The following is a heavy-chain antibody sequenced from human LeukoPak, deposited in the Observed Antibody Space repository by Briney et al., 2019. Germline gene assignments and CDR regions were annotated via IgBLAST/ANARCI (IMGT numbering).Heavy chain of an antibody. CDR3: ARGARDYYDSSGTPSYYFDY. Sequence: PSETLSLTCTVSGGSISSYYWSWIRQPPGKGLEWIGEINHSGSTNYNPSLKSRVTISVDTSKNQFSLKLSSVTAADTAVYYCARGARDYYDSSGTPSYYFDYWGQGTLVTVSS. D-gene: IGHD3-22*01. J-gene: IGHJ4*02. CDR1: GGSISSYY. V-gene: IGHV4-34*01. CDR2: INHSGST.